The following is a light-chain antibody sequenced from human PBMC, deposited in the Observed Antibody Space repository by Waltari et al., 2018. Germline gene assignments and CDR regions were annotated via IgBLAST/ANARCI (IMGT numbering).Light chain of an antibody. CDR1: NIGGKT. J-gene: IGLJ2*01. Sequence: SYVLTQPPSVSVATGKTARITCGRDNIGGKTVHWYQQKAGQAPVLVIYYDSDRPSGIPERFSGSNSGNTATLTISRVEAGDEADYYCQVWDGDSDHRVFGGGTKLTVL. CDR2: YDS. V-gene: IGLV3-21*04. CDR3: QVWDGDSDHRV.